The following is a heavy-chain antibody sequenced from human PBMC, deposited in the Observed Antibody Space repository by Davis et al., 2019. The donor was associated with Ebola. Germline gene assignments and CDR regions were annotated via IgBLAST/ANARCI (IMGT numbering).Heavy chain of an antibody. Sequence: GSLRLSCAASGFTFSSYSMNWVRQAPGKGLEWIGEINHSGSTNYNPSLKSRVTISVDTSKNQFSLKLSSVTAADTAVYYCARFVTATLLFGHYGMDVWGQGTTVTVSS. D-gene: IGHD2-21*02. CDR1: GFTFSSYS. CDR3: ARFVTATLLFGHYGMDV. CDR2: INHSGST. J-gene: IGHJ6*02. V-gene: IGHV4-34*01.